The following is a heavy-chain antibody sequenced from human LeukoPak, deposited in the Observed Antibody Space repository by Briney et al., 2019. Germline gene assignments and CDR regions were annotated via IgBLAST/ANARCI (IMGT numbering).Heavy chain of an antibody. D-gene: IGHD1-1*01. J-gene: IGHJ6*02. V-gene: IGHV3-30*18. Sequence: GRSLRLSCAASGFTFSSYGMHWVRQAPGEGLEWVAVISYDGSNKYYADSVKGRFTISRDNSKNTLYLQMNSLRAEDTAVYYCAKDDDIRGGYGMDVWGQGTTVTVSS. CDR2: ISYDGSNK. CDR1: GFTFSSYG. CDR3: AKDDDIRGGYGMDV.